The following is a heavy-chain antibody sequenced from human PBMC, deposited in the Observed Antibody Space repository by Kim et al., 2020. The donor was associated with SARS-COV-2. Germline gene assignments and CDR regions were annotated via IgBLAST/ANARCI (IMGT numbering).Heavy chain of an antibody. CDR2: IYYSGST. CDR3: ARVSDILTGYSYYFDY. Sequence: SETLSLTCTVSGGSISSGGYYWSWIRQHPGKGLEWIGYIYYSGSTYYKPSLKSRVTISVDTSKNQFSLKLSSVTAADTAVYYCARVSDILTGYSYYFDYWGQGTLVTVSS. J-gene: IGHJ4*02. V-gene: IGHV4-31*03. D-gene: IGHD3-9*01. CDR1: GGSISSGGYY.